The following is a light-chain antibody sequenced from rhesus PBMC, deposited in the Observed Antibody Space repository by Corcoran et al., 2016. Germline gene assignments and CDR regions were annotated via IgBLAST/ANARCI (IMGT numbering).Light chain of an antibody. CDR3: MQSTKEMYS. Sequence: DIVMTQTPLSLPVTPGEPASISCRSSQSLLDSEDGNTYLDWYLQKPGHSPQLLIYEVSNRSSGVPDSFRGSGSETDFTLKISRVEAEDVGVYYCMQSTKEMYSFGQGTKVEIK. CDR2: EVS. V-gene: IGKV2-104*02. J-gene: IGKJ2*01. CDR1: QSLLDSEDGNTY.